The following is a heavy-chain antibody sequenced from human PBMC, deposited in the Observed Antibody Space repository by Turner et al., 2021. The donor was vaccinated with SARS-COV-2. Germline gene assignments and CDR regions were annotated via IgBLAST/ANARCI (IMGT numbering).Heavy chain of an antibody. V-gene: IGHV3-23*01. CDR3: ANVGSYFFDY. CDR2: ISSSGGTT. Sequence: VHQLASGGGLVPPWGPLRLSCSASGFTFSNSAMSWVRQAPGKGLEWVSTISSSGGTTYYAASVKGRFTISRDNSKNTLYLQMNSLRAGDTALYYCANVGSYFFDYWGQGTLVTVSS. J-gene: IGHJ4*02. CDR1: GFTFSNSA. D-gene: IGHD3-10*01.